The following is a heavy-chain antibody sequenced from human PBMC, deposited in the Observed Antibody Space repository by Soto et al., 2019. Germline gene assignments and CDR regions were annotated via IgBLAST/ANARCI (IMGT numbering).Heavy chain of an antibody. J-gene: IGHJ4*02. CDR3: ARGPGIAAAGTLTYYFDY. Sequence: SETLSLTCAVYGGSFSGYYWSWIRQPPGEGLEWIGEINHSGSTNYNPSLKSRVTISVDTSKNQFSLKLSSVTAADTAVYYCARGPGIAAAGTLTYYFDYWGQGTLVTVSS. D-gene: IGHD6-13*01. V-gene: IGHV4-34*01. CDR1: GGSFSGYY. CDR2: INHSGST.